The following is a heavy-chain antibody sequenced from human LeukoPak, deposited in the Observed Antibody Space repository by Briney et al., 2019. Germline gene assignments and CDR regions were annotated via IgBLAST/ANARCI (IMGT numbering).Heavy chain of an antibody. CDR3: ARRSTMIVVAITVASDGFDI. Sequence: SETLSLTCTVAGGSISSSGHYWGWIRQPPGKGLEWVAIIYYSGSTYYNPSLKSRVTMSVDTSKNQFSLKLSSMTAADTAVYYCARRSTMIVVAITVASDGFDIWGQGTMLTVS. CDR2: IYYSGST. D-gene: IGHD3-22*01. J-gene: IGHJ3*02. V-gene: IGHV4-39*01. CDR1: GGSISSSGHY.